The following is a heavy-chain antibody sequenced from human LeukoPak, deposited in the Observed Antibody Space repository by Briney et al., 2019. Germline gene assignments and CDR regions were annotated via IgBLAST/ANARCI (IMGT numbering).Heavy chain of an antibody. Sequence: GGSLRLSSPASGFTFSNAWMSWVRQAPGKGLEWVGRIKSKTDGGTTDYAAPVKGRFTISRDDSKNTLYLQMNSLKTEDTAVYYCTTGGVTAAENFDYWGQGTLVTVSS. J-gene: IGHJ4*02. D-gene: IGHD6-13*01. V-gene: IGHV3-15*01. CDR1: GFTFSNAW. CDR3: TTGGVTAAENFDY. CDR2: IKSKTDGGTT.